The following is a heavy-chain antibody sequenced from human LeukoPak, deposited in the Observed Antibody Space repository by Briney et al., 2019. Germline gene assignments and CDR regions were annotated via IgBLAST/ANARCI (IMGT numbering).Heavy chain of an antibody. Sequence: ASVKVSCKASGYTFTSYGISWVRQAPGQGLEWVGIINLNAVTTRYAQKFQGRITVTRDTSTSTVYMELSSPRSEDTAVYFCAREGAAEAKNFDYWGQGTLVIVSS. CDR2: INLNAVTT. CDR1: GYTFTSYG. V-gene: IGHV1-46*01. CDR3: AREGAAEAKNFDY. D-gene: IGHD6-25*01. J-gene: IGHJ4*02.